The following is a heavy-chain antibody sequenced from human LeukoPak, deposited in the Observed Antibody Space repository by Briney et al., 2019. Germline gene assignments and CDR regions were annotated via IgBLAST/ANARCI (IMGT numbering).Heavy chain of an antibody. J-gene: IGHJ3*02. D-gene: IGHD3-10*01. Sequence: SETLSLTRTVSGGSISSGDYYWSWIRQPPGKGLEWIGYIYYSGSTYYNPSLKSRVTISVDTSTNQFSLKLSSVTAADTAVYYCARESSIYGSGTDAFDIWGQGTMVTVSS. CDR2: IYYSGST. CDR1: GGSISSGDYY. V-gene: IGHV4-30-4*01. CDR3: ARESSIYGSGTDAFDI.